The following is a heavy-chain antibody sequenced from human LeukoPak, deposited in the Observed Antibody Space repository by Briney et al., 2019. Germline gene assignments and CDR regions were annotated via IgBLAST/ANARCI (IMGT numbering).Heavy chain of an antibody. CDR1: GGSISSGGYC. J-gene: IGHJ4*02. V-gene: IGHV4-30-2*01. Sequence: SETLSLTCAVSGGSISSGGYCWSWIRQPPGKGLEWIGYIYHSGSTYYNPSLKSRVTISVDRSKNQFSLKLSSVTAADTAVYYCAGYSSSLAFDYWGQGTLVTVSS. CDR3: AGYSSSLAFDY. CDR2: IYHSGST. D-gene: IGHD6-13*01.